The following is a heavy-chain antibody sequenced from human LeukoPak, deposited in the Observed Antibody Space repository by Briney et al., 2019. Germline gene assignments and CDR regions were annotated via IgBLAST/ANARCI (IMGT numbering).Heavy chain of an antibody. CDR1: GFTVSSNY. V-gene: IGHV3-53*01. Sequence: GGSLRLSCAASGFTVSSNYMSWVRQAPGKGLEWVSVIYSGGSTYYADSVKGRFTISRDNSKNTLYLQMSSLRAEDTAVYYCARDRSGWYYFDYWGQGTLVTVSS. D-gene: IGHD6-19*01. J-gene: IGHJ4*02. CDR2: IYSGGST. CDR3: ARDRSGWYYFDY.